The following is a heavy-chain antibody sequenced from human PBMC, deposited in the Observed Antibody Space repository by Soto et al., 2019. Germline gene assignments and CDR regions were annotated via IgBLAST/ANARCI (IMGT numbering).Heavy chain of an antibody. CDR3: ASRPAYCGGDCYPGWFDP. Sequence: ETLSLTCAVYGGSFSGYYWSWIRQPPGKGLEWIGEINHSGSTNYNPSLKSRVTISVDTSKNQFSLKLSSVTAADTAVYYCASRPAYCGGDCYPGWFDPWGQGTLVTVSS. CDR1: GGSFSGYY. CDR2: INHSGST. J-gene: IGHJ5*02. V-gene: IGHV4-34*01. D-gene: IGHD2-21*02.